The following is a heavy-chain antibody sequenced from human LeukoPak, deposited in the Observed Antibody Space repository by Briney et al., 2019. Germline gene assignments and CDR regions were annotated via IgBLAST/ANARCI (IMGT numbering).Heavy chain of an antibody. Sequence: SETLSLTCTASGGSISSYYWSWIRQPPGKGLEWIGYIYYSGSTNYNPSLKSRVTISVDTSKNQFSLKLSSVTAADTAVYYCARASLRSQPFDPWGQGTLVTVSS. CDR3: ARASLRSQPFDP. CDR1: GGSISSYY. J-gene: IGHJ5*02. D-gene: IGHD3-3*01. CDR2: IYYSGST. V-gene: IGHV4-59*01.